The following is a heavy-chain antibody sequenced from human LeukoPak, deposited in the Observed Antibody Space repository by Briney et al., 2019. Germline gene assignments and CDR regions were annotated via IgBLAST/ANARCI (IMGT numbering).Heavy chain of an antibody. J-gene: IGHJ3*02. CDR1: GGSISSGSYY. D-gene: IGHD1-26*01. V-gene: IGHV4-61*02. CDR3: ARGWELGAFDI. CDR2: IYTSGTT. Sequence: PSETLSLTCTVSGGSISSGSYYWSWIRQPAGKGLEWIGRIYTSGTTDYNPSLKSRVTISLDTSKNQFSLKLSSVTAADTAVYYCARGWELGAFDIWGQGTMVTVSS.